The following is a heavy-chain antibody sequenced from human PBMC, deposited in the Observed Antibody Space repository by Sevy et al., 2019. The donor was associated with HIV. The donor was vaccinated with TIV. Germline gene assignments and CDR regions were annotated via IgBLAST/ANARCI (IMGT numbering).Heavy chain of an antibody. CDR2: ISYDGSNK. Sequence: GGSLRLSCAASGFTFSSYGMHWVRQAPGKGLEWVAVISYDGSNKYYADSVKGRFTISRDNSKNTLYLQMNSLRAEDMAVYYCAKDELDDYVWGSYRDHYLPDYWGQGTLVTVSS. CDR3: AKDELDDYVWGSYRDHYLPDY. CDR1: GFTFSSYG. D-gene: IGHD3-16*02. J-gene: IGHJ4*02. V-gene: IGHV3-30*18.